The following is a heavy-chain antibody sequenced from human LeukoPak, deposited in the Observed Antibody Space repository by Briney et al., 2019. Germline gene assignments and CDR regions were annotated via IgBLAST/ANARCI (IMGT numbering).Heavy chain of an antibody. V-gene: IGHV3-21*06. J-gene: IGHJ4*02. Sequence: GGSLRLSCAASGFTFSSYSMNWVRQAPGKGLEWVSSISSSSSYIYYADSVKGRFTISRDNSKNSLYLQMNSLRAEDTAVYYRARGLSYGFSDFVYWGQGTLVTVSS. CDR1: GFTFSSYS. D-gene: IGHD2/OR15-2a*01. CDR2: ISSSSSYI. CDR3: ARGLSYGFSDFVY.